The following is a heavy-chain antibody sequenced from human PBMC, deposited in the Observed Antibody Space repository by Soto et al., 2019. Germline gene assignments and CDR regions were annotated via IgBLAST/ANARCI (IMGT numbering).Heavy chain of an antibody. V-gene: IGHV1-69*05. CDR1: GGTFSSYA. CDR2: VIPIFGTA. CDR3: ARHPGGRGYYYGMDV. Sequence: QVQLVQSGAEVKKPGSSVKVSCKASGGTFSSYAISWVRQAPGQGLEWMGGVIPIFGTATYPQKFQGRVTXXXAXSTSTAYMELSSLRSEDTAVYYCARHPGGRGYYYGMDVWGQGTTVTVSS. J-gene: IGHJ6*02. D-gene: IGHD2-15*01.